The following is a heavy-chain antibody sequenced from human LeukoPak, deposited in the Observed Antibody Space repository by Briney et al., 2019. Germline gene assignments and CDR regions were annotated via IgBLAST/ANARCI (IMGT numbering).Heavy chain of an antibody. J-gene: IGHJ6*03. V-gene: IGHV5-51*01. CDR2: IYPDDSDT. CDR1: GYSFTSCW. Sequence: GESLKISCKGSGYSFTSCWIGRVRQMPGKGLEWMGIIYPDDSDTRYSPSFEGQVIISVDKSISTAYLQWSSLKASDTATYYCARHGHCTNGVCYSNYYYYMNVWGKGTTVTVSS. D-gene: IGHD2-8*01. CDR3: ARHGHCTNGVCYSNYYYYMNV.